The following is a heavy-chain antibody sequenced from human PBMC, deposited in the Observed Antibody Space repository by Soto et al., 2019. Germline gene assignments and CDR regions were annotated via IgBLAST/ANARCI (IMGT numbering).Heavy chain of an antibody. V-gene: IGHV4-39*01. D-gene: IGHD3-22*01. CDR2: IYYSGTS. Sequence: KTSETLSLTCTVSGGSISSSTYYWGWIRQPPGKGLEWIGSIYYSGTSYYNPSLKSRVTISVDTSKNQFTLKLTSVTAADTAVYYCARWGDSSALYYFDFWGQGTLVTVSS. CDR1: GGSISSSTYY. J-gene: IGHJ4*02. CDR3: ARWGDSSALYYFDF.